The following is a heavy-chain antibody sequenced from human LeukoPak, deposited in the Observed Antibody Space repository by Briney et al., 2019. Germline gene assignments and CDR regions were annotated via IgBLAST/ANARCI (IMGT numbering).Heavy chain of an antibody. CDR2: ISSISGTI. J-gene: IGHJ4*02. Sequence: GGSLRLSCAASGFTFSSYSMNWVRQAPGKGLEWLSYISSISGTIFYADSLRGRSTISRDNAKNSLYLQMNSLRAEDTAVYYCARAQYNSSPDYWGQGTLVSVSS. CDR1: GFTFSSYS. V-gene: IGHV3-48*04. CDR3: ARAQYNSSPDY. D-gene: IGHD6-13*01.